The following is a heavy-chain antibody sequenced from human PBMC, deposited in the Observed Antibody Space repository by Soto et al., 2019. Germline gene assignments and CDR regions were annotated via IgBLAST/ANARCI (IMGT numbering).Heavy chain of an antibody. V-gene: IGHV3-15*01. D-gene: IGHD6-13*01. CDR3: TTVPQLVRGDYYYYGMDV. Sequence: EVQLVESGGGLVKPGGSLRLSCAASGFTFSNAWMSWVRQAPGKGLEWVGRIKSKTDGGTTDYAAPVKGRFTISRDDSKNTLYLQMNSLKTEDTAVYYCTTVPQLVRGDYYYYGMDVWGQGTTVTVSS. CDR1: GFTFSNAW. CDR2: IKSKTDGGTT. J-gene: IGHJ6*02.